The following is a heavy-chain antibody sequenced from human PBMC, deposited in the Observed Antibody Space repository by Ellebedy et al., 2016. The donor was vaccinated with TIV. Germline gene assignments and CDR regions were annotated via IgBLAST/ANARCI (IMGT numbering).Heavy chain of an antibody. J-gene: IGHJ6*02. V-gene: IGHV1-2*02. CDR2: INPNSGGT. CDR1: GYTFTEYF. CDR3: AKRKIAIVRDYVLDV. Sequence: AASVKVSCKASGYTFTEYFIHWVRQAPGQGLEWMGWINPNSGGTNYAQKFQGRVTLTRDTSISTAHMELSSLRSDDTAVYYCAKRKIAIVRDYVLDVWGQGTRVTVSS. D-gene: IGHD3-10*01.